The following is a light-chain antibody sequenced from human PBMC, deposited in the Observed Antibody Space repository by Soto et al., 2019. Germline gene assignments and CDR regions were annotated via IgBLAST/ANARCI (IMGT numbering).Light chain of an antibody. V-gene: IGLV1-47*01. CDR3: AAWDDSLSGL. Sequence: QSVLTQPPSASGTPGQRVTISCSGSSSNIGSNYVYWYQQLPGTAPKLLIYRKNQRPSGVPDRFSGSKSGTSASLAISGLRSEDEADYYCAAWDDSLSGLFGGGTKVTVL. CDR2: RKN. CDR1: SSNIGSNY. J-gene: IGLJ3*02.